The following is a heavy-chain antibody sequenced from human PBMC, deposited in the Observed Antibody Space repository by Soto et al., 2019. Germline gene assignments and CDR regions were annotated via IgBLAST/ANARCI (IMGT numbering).Heavy chain of an antibody. CDR1: GFTFSSYA. CDR2: ISYDGSNQ. Sequence: QVQLVESGGGVVQPGRSLRLSCAASGFTFSSYAMHWVRQAPGKGLEWVAVISYDGSNQYYADSVKGRLTISRDNSKNTLYLQMNSLRAEDTAVYYCARMSEKYGSGSEWGQGTLVTVSS. J-gene: IGHJ4*02. CDR3: ARMSEKYGSGSE. V-gene: IGHV3-30-3*01. D-gene: IGHD3-10*01.